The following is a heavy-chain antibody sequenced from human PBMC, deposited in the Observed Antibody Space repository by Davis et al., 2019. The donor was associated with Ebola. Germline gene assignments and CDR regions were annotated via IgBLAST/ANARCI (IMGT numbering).Heavy chain of an antibody. CDR3: AKDQYYYGMDV. J-gene: IGHJ6*02. Sequence: GESLKISCAASGFTFISYWMNWVRQAPGKGLEWVANIKQDGSEKYYVDSVKGRFSISRDNAKNSLYLQMNGLRAEDTAVYYCAKDQYYYGMDVWGQGTTVTVSS. CDR2: IKQDGSEK. CDR1: GFTFISYW. V-gene: IGHV3-7*03.